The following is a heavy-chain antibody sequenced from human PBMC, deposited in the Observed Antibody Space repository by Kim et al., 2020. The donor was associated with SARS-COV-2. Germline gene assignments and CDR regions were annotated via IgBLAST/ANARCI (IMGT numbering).Heavy chain of an antibody. CDR1: GYNFPSYW. Sequence: GESLKISCKGPGYNFPSYWIGWVRQMPGKGLEWMGIIYPGDSDTRYSPSFQGQVTISADKSTTTAYLQWSSLKASDTAMYYCARSAGPYDYYFDYWGQGTLVTVYS. V-gene: IGHV5-51*01. J-gene: IGHJ4*02. D-gene: IGHD3-16*01. CDR2: IYPGDSDT. CDR3: ARSAGPYDYYFDY.